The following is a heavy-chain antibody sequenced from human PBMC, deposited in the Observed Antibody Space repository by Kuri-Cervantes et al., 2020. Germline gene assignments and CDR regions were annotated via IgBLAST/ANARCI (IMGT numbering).Heavy chain of an antibody. CDR2: INWNGAST. Sequence: GGSLRLSCEATGFTFDDYGLTWVRQVPGKGLEWVAAINWNGASTDYADSVKGRFTISRDNAKSSLYLQMSGLRPEDTAFYYCARDRMSSGTGIYSTFLNPTSGQLDSWGQGTLVTVSS. V-gene: IGHV3-20*04. D-gene: IGHD3-10*01. CDR3: ARDRMSSGTGIYSTFLNPTSGQLDS. CDR1: GFTFDDYG. J-gene: IGHJ4*02.